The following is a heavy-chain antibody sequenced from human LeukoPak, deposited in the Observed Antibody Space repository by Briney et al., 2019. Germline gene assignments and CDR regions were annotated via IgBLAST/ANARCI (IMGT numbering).Heavy chain of an antibody. V-gene: IGHV4-59*01. CDR2: IYYSGST. D-gene: IGHD4-23*01. Sequence: PSETLSLTCTVSGGSISSYYWSWIRQPPGKGLEWIGYIYYSGSTNYNPSLKSRVTISVDTSKNQFSLMLSSVTAADTAVYYCARGGGDYGGNGDAFDIWGQGTMVTVSS. CDR1: GGSISSYY. CDR3: ARGGGDYGGNGDAFDI. J-gene: IGHJ3*02.